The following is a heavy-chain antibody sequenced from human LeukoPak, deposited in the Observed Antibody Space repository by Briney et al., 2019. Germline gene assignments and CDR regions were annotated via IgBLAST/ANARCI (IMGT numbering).Heavy chain of an antibody. Sequence: PGGSLRPSCAASGFTFDDYAMHWVRQAPGKGLEWVSGISWNSGSIGYADSVKGRFTISRDNAKNSLYLQMNSLRAEDTAVYYCARDGVVVVTAIRHWFYGMDVWGQGTTVTVSS. D-gene: IGHD2-21*02. V-gene: IGHV3-9*01. CDR2: ISWNSGSI. CDR3: ARDGVVVVTAIRHWFYGMDV. J-gene: IGHJ6*02. CDR1: GFTFDDYA.